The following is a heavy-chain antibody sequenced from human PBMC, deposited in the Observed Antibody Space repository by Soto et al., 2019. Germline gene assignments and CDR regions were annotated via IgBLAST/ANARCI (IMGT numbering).Heavy chain of an antibody. V-gene: IGHV4-34*01. J-gene: IGHJ2*01. CDR2: INHSGST. Sequence: QVQLQQWGAGLLKPSETLSLTCAVYGGSFSGFYWSWIRQPPGMGLEWIGEINHSGSTNYNPSLKSRVTISADTSKNQFSLQLSSVTAADTAVYYCVSKLGSCTGGSCNWYFDLWGRGTLVTVSS. CDR1: GGSFSGFY. D-gene: IGHD2-15*01. CDR3: VSKLGSCTGGSCNWYFDL.